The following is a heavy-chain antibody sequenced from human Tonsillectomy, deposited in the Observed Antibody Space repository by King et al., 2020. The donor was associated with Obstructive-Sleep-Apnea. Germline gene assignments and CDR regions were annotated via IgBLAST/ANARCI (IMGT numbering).Heavy chain of an antibody. V-gene: IGHV3-11*01. CDR2: LSRSGNSI. Sequence: VQLVESGGGLVKPGGSLRLSCAASGFIFSDYYMTWIRQAPGKGLEWVSYLSRSGNSIYYADSVKGRFTISRDNAKNSVYLQMNSLRAEDTAVYYCARVMNIMATIRDVAFDYWAQGSLVTVSS. CDR1: GFIFSDYY. J-gene: IGHJ4*02. D-gene: IGHD5-12*01. CDR3: ARVMNIMATIRDVAFDY.